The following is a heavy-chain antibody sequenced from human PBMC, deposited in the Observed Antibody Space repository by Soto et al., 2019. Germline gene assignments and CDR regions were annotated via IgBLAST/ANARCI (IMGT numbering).Heavy chain of an antibody. J-gene: IGHJ4*02. D-gene: IGHD3-3*01. Sequence: QVQLVQSGAEVKKPGASVKVSCKASGYTFTSYGISWVRQAPGQGLEWMGWISVYNGNTNYAQILQGRVTMTTDTSTSTAYMELRSLRSDDTAVYYCARVYDFWSGYSNPSDYGGQGTLVTVSS. CDR1: GYTFTSYG. V-gene: IGHV1-18*01. CDR3: ARVYDFWSGYSNPSDY. CDR2: ISVYNGNT.